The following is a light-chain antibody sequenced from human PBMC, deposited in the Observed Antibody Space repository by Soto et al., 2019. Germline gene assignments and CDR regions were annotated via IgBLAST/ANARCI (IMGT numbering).Light chain of an antibody. J-gene: IGKJ1*01. CDR3: QQYNRYRA. CDR1: QSISSW. V-gene: IGKV1-5*03. CDR2: KAS. Sequence: DIQLTQSPSTLSASVGDRVTITCRASQSISSWLAWYQQKPGKAPKLLIYKASSLESGVPPRFSGSGSGTDFTLSISRLQPAGFSSSYCQQYNRYRAFGQGTKVEI.